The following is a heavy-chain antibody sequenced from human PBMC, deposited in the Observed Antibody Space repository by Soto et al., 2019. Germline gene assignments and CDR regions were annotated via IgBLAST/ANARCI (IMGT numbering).Heavy chain of an antibody. D-gene: IGHD3-9*01. J-gene: IGHJ4*02. V-gene: IGHV3-66*01. CDR2: IYSGGST. CDR3: ARMRNFDWTTNYYFDY. Sequence: GSLRLSCAASGFTVSSNYMSWVRQAPGKGLEWVSVIYSGGSTYYADSVKGRFTISRDNSKNTLYLQMNSLRAEDTAVYYCARMRNFDWTTNYYFDYWGQGTLVTVSS. CDR1: GFTVSSNY.